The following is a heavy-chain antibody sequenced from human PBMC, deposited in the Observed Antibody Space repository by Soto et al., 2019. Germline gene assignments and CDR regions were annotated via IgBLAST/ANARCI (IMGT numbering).Heavy chain of an antibody. CDR2: MNPNSGNT. CDR3: ASITDYYGSGNFDY. J-gene: IGHJ4*02. D-gene: IGHD3-10*01. Sequence: GASVKVSCKASGYTFTSYDINWVRQATGQGLEWMGWMNPNSGNTGYAQKFQGRVTMTRNTSISTAYMELSSLRSEDTAVYYCASITDYYGSGNFDYWGQGTLVTVSS. V-gene: IGHV1-8*01. CDR1: GYTFTSYD.